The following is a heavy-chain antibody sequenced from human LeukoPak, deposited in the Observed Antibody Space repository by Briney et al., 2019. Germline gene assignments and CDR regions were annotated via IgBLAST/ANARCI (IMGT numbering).Heavy chain of an antibody. Sequence: GRSLRLSCAASGFTFGSYGMHWVRQAPGKGPEWVAVIWYDGSNIYYADSVKGRLTISRDNSKNTLFLQMNSLRAEDTAVYYCARGYDKPDYWGQGTLVTVSS. CDR3: ARGYDKPDY. J-gene: IGHJ4*01. CDR2: IWYDGSNI. V-gene: IGHV3-33*01. CDR1: GFTFGSYG. D-gene: IGHD3-3*01.